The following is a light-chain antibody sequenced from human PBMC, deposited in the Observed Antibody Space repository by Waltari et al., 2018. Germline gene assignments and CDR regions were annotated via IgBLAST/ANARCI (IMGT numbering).Light chain of an antibody. J-gene: IGKJ4*01. V-gene: IGKV1-39*01. CDR2: GAS. Sequence: DIQMTQSPSSLSASVGTRVTITCRASQGINTYLNWYQQVPGKAPILLIYGASSLRSGVPSRFSGSGSGTDFTLTVTSLQPEDFATYFCQQTYSVPLSFGGGTKVEIK. CDR3: QQTYSVPLS. CDR1: QGINTY.